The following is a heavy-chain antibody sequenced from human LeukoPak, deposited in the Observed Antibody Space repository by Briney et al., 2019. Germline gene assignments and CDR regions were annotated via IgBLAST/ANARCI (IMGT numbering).Heavy chain of an antibody. CDR3: APRAPYYYDSSGYYYG. CDR2: ISSSGSTI. D-gene: IGHD3-22*01. V-gene: IGHV3-11*04. CDR1: GFTVSSNY. J-gene: IGHJ4*02. Sequence: GGSLRLSCAASGFTVSSNYMSWVRQAPGKGLEWVSYISSSGSTIYYADSVKGRFTISRDNAKNSLYLQMNSLRAEDTAVYYCAPRAPYYYDSSGYYYGWGQGTLVTVSS.